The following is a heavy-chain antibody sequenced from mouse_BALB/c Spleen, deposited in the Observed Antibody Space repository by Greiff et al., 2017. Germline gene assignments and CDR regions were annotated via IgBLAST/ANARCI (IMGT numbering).Heavy chain of an antibody. J-gene: IGHJ4*01. V-gene: IGHV1-80*01. CDR3: ARMGATMFTTSYYYAMDY. CDR2: IYPGDGDT. Sequence: QVQLQQPGAELVRPGSSVKISCKASGYAFSSYWMNWVKQRPGQGLEWIGQIYPGDGDTNYNGKFKGKATLTADKSSSTAYMHLISLTSEDSAVYFCARMGATMFTTSYYYAMDYWGQGTSVTVSS. D-gene: IGHD2-2*01. CDR1: GYAFSSYW.